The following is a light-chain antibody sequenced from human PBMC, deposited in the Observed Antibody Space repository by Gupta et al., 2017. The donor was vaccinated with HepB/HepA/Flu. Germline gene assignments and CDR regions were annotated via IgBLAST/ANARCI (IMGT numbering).Light chain of an antibody. CDR1: SSNIGSNH. CDR3: CASHDTHNEYYV. Sequence: QSVLTQPPSASGTPGQRITISCSGSSSNIGSNHVNWYQKFPGTAPRLFIAGNDQRHSGAPAQCSSSKSGTSTALAINTLHSEEEADYYYCASHDTHNEYYVFGSGTNITVL. J-gene: IGLJ1*01. CDR2: GND. V-gene: IGLV1-44*01.